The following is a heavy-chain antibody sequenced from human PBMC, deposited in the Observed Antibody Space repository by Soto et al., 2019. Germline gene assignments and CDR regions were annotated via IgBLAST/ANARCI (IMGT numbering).Heavy chain of an antibody. V-gene: IGHV3-23*01. D-gene: IGHD3-22*01. CDR2: ISGSGDRT. CDR3: VKDDGGYPSTAPH. J-gene: IGHJ4*02. CDR1: GFTFSSYP. Sequence: GSLRLSCAASGFTFSSYPMSWVRQAPGKGLDWVSGISGSGDRTYYADSAKGRFTISKDISKNSLSLQLDSLGVEDTAVYFCVKDDGGYPSTAPHWGQGTLVTVSS.